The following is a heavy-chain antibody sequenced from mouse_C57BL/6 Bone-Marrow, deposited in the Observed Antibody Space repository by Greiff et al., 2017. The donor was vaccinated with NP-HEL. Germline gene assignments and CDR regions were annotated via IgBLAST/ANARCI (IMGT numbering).Heavy chain of an antibody. J-gene: IGHJ4*01. CDR2: IWTGGGT. D-gene: IGHD4-1*01. Sequence: QVQLKEPGPGLVAPSQCLSITCTVSGFSFTSYAISWVRQPPGKGLEWLGVIWTGGGTNYNLALKYRLSISKVNSKNQDFLKMNSLQTDDTARYCCAAWAPYAMDYWGQGTSVTVSA. CDR3: AAWAPYAMDY. V-gene: IGHV2-9-1*01. CDR1: GFSFTSYA.